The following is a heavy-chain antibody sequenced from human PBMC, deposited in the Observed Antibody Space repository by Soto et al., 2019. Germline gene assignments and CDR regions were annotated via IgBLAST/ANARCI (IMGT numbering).Heavy chain of an antibody. V-gene: IGHV1-46*01. CDR3: ARDLGGSMILSTGY. Sequence: XAVKVSCKAAGYPFTSYYMHWGRQAPGQGLEWMGIINPSGGSTSYAQKFQGRVTMIRDTSTSTVYMELSSLRSEDTAVYYCARDLGGSMILSTGYWGQGTLVTVSS. D-gene: IGHD3-16*01. CDR2: INPSGGST. CDR1: GYPFTSYY. J-gene: IGHJ4*02.